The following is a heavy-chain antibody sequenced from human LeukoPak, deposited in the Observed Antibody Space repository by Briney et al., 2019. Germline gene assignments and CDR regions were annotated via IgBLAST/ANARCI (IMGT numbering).Heavy chain of an antibody. CDR2: ITDTGANT. V-gene: IGHV3-23*01. Sequence: GGTLRLSCAASGFTFSSYAMNWVRQAPGKGLEWVSGITDTGANTYYADSVKGRFTISRDNAKNSLYLQMNSLRAEDTALYHCAKGLTPFMGFGEFSSAFDIWGQGTMVTVSS. CDR3: AKGLTPFMGFGEFSSAFDI. D-gene: IGHD3-10*01. J-gene: IGHJ3*02. CDR1: GFTFSSYA.